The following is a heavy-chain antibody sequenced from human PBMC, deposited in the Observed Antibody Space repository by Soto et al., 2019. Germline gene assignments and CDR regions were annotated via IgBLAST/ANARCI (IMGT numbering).Heavy chain of an antibody. Sequence: EVQLVESGGGLIQPGGSLRLSCAASGFTFSSNYMNWVRQAPGKGLEWVSLIYSSGSTSYADSVKGRFTISRDNSKNTLYLQMSSLRAEDTAVYYCATRPLLPGAPWCQGTMVTVSS. CDR3: ATRPLLPGAP. D-gene: IGHD3-22*01. CDR1: GFTFSSNY. CDR2: IYSSGST. J-gene: IGHJ3*01. V-gene: IGHV3-53*01.